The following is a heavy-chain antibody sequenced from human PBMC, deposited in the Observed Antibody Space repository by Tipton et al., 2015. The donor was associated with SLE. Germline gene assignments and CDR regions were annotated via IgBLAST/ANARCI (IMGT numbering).Heavy chain of an antibody. CDR2: IYTSGSI. J-gene: IGHJ4*02. V-gene: IGHV4-61*09. CDR3: AREGSGSYFDY. D-gene: IGHD3-10*01. CDR1: GDSISSGSYY. Sequence: TLSLTCTVSGDSISSGSYYWSWIRQPAGKGLEWIGHIYTSGSINYNPSLKSRVTMSVDTSKNQFSLKLSSVTAADTAVYYCAREGSGSYFDYWGQGTLVTVSS.